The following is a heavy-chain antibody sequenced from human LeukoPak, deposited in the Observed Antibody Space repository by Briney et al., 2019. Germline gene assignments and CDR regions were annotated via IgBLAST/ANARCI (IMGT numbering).Heavy chain of an antibody. CDR3: ARGRSYYSSGWSLMPSGSRDAFDI. Sequence: GGSLRLSCAASGFTFSSYWMHWVRQAPGKGLVWVSRIKTDGSSTSYADSVKGRFTISGDNAKNTLYLQMNSLRAEDTAVYYCARGRSYYSSGWSLMPSGSRDAFDIWGQGTMVTVSS. CDR2: IKTDGSST. V-gene: IGHV3-74*01. CDR1: GFTFSSYW. D-gene: IGHD6-19*01. J-gene: IGHJ3*02.